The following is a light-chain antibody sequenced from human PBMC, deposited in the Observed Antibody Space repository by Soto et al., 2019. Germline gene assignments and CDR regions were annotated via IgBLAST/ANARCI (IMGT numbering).Light chain of an antibody. CDR2: DAS. J-gene: IGKJ5*01. V-gene: IGKV3-20*01. CDR3: QQYEISPPIT. CDR1: ESLNRSY. Sequence: ILITHSPGTLSVSSGELATLSVSASESLNRSYSALDRQKPGHAHRLSIYDASRRATDIPNRFRCSGTGTDFTLTITRLEPEDFATYYCQQYEISPPITFGQGTRLEIK.